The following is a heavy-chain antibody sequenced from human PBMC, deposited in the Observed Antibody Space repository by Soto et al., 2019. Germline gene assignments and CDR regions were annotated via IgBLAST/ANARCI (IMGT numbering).Heavy chain of an antibody. CDR3: ARSGVIVVGLDV. CDR1: GFTFSTYW. J-gene: IGHJ6*02. D-gene: IGHD3-22*01. Sequence: VQLVESGGGLVQPGGSLRLSCAGTGFTFSTYWMHWVRQAPGKGLEWVSHVKTDGTNTGYADSVKGRFTISRDNVKNTLFLERKTLRADDTAVYSCARSGVIVVGLDVWGQGTTVTVS. V-gene: IGHV3-74*01. CDR2: VKTDGTNT.